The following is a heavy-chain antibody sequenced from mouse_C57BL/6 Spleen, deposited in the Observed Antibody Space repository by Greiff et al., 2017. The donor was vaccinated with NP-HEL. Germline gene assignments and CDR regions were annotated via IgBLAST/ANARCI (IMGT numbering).Heavy chain of an antibody. V-gene: IGHV1-66*01. J-gene: IGHJ2*01. CDR2: IYPGSGNT. CDR1: GYSFTSYY. Sequence: VQLQQSGPELVKPGASVKISCKASGYSFTSYYIHWVKQRPGQGLEWIGWIYPGSGNTKYNEKFKGKATLTADTSSSAAYMQNSSLTSEDSAVYYCSRRGTGHFDYWGQGTTLTVSS. CDR3: SRRGTGHFDY. D-gene: IGHD4-1*01.